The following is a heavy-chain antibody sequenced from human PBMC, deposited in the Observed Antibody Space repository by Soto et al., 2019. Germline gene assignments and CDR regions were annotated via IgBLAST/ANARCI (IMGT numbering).Heavy chain of an antibody. J-gene: IGHJ4*02. Sequence: ASVKVSCKASGYTFTSYAMHWVRQAPGQRLEWMGWINAGNGNTKYSQKFQGRVTITRDTSASTAYMELSSLRSEDTAVYYCARAVLIVGATGFDYWGQGTLVTVSS. D-gene: IGHD1-26*01. CDR2: INAGNGNT. CDR1: GYTFTSYA. CDR3: ARAVLIVGATGFDY. V-gene: IGHV1-3*01.